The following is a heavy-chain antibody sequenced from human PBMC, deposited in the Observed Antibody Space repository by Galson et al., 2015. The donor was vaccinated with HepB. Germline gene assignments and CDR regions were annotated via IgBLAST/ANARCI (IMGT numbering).Heavy chain of an antibody. D-gene: IGHD5-18*01. CDR3: ARGPLGRIQLWGGTRWSPPPPGDYFDY. J-gene: IGHJ4*02. V-gene: IGHV3-48*01. CDR1: ASTFSSYS. Sequence: SLRLSCAASASTFSSYSMNWVRQAPGKGLEWVSYISSGSGTIYYADSVKGRFTISRDNAKNSLYLQMNSLRAEDTAVYYCARGPLGRIQLWGGTRWSPPPPGDYFDYWGQGTLVTVSS. CDR2: ISSGSGTI.